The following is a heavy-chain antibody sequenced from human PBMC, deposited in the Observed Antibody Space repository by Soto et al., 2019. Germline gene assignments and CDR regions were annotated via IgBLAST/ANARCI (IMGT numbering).Heavy chain of an antibody. CDR3: AREGEMPYYYYGLDV. V-gene: IGHV1-18*01. CDR1: GYTFTTYG. J-gene: IGHJ6*02. CDR2: ISGYNGHT. Sequence: QVQLVQSGAEVRKPGASVKVSCKASGYTFTTYGISWVRQAPGQGLEWMGWISGYNGHTKYAQKFQGRVTMTTDTSTSTVYMDPRSLRSDDTAVYYCAREGEMPYYYYGLDVWGPGTTVTVSS. D-gene: IGHD3-16*01.